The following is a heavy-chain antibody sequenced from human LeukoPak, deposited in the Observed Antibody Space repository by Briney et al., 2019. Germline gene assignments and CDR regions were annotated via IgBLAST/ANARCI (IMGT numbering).Heavy chain of an antibody. CDR3: ARDNIVVVPAAIIGSWFDP. CDR2: IYYSGST. CDR1: GGSISGGDYY. J-gene: IGHJ5*02. Sequence: PSETLSLTCTVSGGSISGGDYYWSWIRQPPGKGLEWIGYIYYSGSTYYNPSLKSRVTISVDTSKNQFSLKLSSVTAADTAVHYCARDNIVVVPAAIIGSWFDPWGQGTLVTVSS. V-gene: IGHV4-30-4*01. D-gene: IGHD2-2*02.